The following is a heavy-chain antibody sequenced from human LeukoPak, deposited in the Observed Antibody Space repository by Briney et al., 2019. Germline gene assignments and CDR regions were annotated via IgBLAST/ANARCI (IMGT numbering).Heavy chain of an antibody. V-gene: IGHV1-46*01. CDR1: GYTFTSYY. D-gene: IGHD3-10*01. CDR3: ARSAGLLWFGELLPDAFDI. Sequence: ASVKVSCKASGYTFTSYYMRWVRQAPGQGLEWMGIINPSGGSTSYAQKFQGRVTMTRDTSTSTVYMELRSLRSEDTAVYYCARSAGLLWFGELLPDAFDIWGQGTMVTVSS. CDR2: INPSGGST. J-gene: IGHJ3*02.